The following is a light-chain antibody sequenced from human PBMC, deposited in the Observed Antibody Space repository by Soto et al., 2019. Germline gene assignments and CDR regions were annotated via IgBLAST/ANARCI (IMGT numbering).Light chain of an antibody. Sequence: DIQMTQSPSPLSASVGDRVTITCRASQGISNYLAWYQQKPGKVPKLLIYAASTLQSGVPSRFSGSGSGTDFNLTISRLQTEDVATYYCQKYNSAPQTFGQGTKLDIK. CDR2: AAS. J-gene: IGKJ1*01. CDR1: QGISNY. CDR3: QKYNSAPQT. V-gene: IGKV1-27*01.